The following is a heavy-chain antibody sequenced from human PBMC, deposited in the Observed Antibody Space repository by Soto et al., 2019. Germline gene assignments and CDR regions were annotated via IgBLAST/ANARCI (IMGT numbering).Heavy chain of an antibody. Sequence: QVQLVQSGAEVRKPGASVKVSCKASGYIFTSYALDWVRQAPGQSLEWVGRINSGNGDTEHSQKFQGRVTITWDTSVSTAYLELSSLTSEDTAVYYCARSSSWMRFDYCGQGTLVSVSS. CDR3: ARSSSWMRFDY. CDR2: INSGNGDT. D-gene: IGHD6-13*01. J-gene: IGHJ4*02. CDR1: GYIFTSYA. V-gene: IGHV1-3*01.